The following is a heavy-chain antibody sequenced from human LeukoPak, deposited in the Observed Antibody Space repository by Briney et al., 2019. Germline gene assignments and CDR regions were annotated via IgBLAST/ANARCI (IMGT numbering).Heavy chain of an antibody. CDR1: GGTFSSNA. D-gene: IGHD1-26*01. Sequence: ASVKVSCKASGGTFSSNAISWVRQAPGQGLEWMGGIFATTIYAQKLQGRVTITADESTSTAYMELSSLTSEDTAVYYCAKGSYTGRIDSWGQGTLVTVSS. CDR2: IFATT. CDR3: AKGSYTGRIDS. V-gene: IGHV1-69*13. J-gene: IGHJ4*02.